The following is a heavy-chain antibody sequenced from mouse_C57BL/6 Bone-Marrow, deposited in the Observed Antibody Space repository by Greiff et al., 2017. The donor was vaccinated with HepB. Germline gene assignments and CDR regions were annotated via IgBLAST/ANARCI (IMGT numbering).Heavy chain of an antibody. CDR3: VINSGGDYYAMDY. CDR1: GFSFSDYG. CDR2: ISSGSSTI. V-gene: IGHV5-17*01. J-gene: IGHJ4*01. Sequence: EVMLVESGGGLVKPGGSLKLSCAASGFSFSDYGMHWVRQAPEKGLEWVAYISSGSSTIYYADTVKGRFTISRDNAKNILFLQMNSLRSEDTALYYCVINSGGDYYAMDYWGQETSVTVSS. D-gene: IGHD3-1*01.